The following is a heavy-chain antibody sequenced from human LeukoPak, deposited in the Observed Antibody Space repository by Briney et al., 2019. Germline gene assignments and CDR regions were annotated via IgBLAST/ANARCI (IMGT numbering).Heavy chain of an antibody. CDR1: GFTFSSSW. D-gene: IGHD2-15*01. CDR2: IKPDGSEK. J-gene: IGHJ4*02. CDR3: ARGAAVAAAVFDY. Sequence: PGGSLRLSGAASGFTFSSSWMAWVRQAPGQGLERVASIKPDGSEKYYVDSVKGRFIISRDNAKNSLHLQMNSLRAEDTAVYYCARGAAVAAAVFDYWGQGILATVSS. V-gene: IGHV3-7*01.